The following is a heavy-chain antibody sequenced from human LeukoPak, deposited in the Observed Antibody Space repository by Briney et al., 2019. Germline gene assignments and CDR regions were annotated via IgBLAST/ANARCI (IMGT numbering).Heavy chain of an antibody. D-gene: IGHD6-6*01. J-gene: IGHJ6*03. Sequence: PSETLSLTCTDSNGSISSSSYYWGWIRQPPGEGLEWIGSVYYSGSTHYNPSLKSRVTISVDTSKNQFSLKLTSVTAADTAVYYCARDGAARPGYYMDVWGKGTTVTVSS. CDR1: NGSISSSSYY. CDR2: VYYSGST. V-gene: IGHV4-39*07. CDR3: ARDGAARPGYYMDV.